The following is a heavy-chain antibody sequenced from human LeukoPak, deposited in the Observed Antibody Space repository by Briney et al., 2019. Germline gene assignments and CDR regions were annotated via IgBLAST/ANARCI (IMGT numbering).Heavy chain of an antibody. D-gene: IGHD3-10*01. CDR3: ARDPRPFYYGSGSYYNAALPRR. V-gene: IGHV3-48*03. Sequence: GGSLRLSCAASGFTFSSYEMNWVRQAPGKGLEWVSYISSSGSTIYYADSVKGRFTISRDNAKNSLYLQMNSLRAEDTAVYYCARDPRPFYYGSGSYYNAALPRRWGQGTLVTVSS. CDR2: ISSSGSTI. CDR1: GFTFSSYE. J-gene: IGHJ4*02.